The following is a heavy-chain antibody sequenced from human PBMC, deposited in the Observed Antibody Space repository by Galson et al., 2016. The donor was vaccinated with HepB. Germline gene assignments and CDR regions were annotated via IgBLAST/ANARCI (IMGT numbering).Heavy chain of an antibody. V-gene: IGHV4-61*08. CDR2: IQNPGST. CDR1: SGSVSSGGYY. J-gene: IGHJ6*02. CDR3: ARDEGFYNGMDV. D-gene: IGHD2/OR15-2a*01. Sequence: ETLSLTCTVSSGSVSSGGYYWSWVRQSPGKGLEWIGYIQNPGSTNYNPSLKGPVTISIDRSKNQFFLELTSVTAADTAVYYCARDEGFYNGMDVWGQGTTVTVSS.